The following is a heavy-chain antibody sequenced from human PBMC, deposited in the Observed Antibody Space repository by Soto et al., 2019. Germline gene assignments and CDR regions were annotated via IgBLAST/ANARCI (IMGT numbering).Heavy chain of an antibody. D-gene: IGHD3-16*01. J-gene: IGHJ3*02. Sequence: VASVKVSCKASGYTFTSYGISWVRQAPGQGLEWMGWISAYNGNTNYAQKLQGRVTMTTDTSTSTACMELRSLRSDDTAVYYCARGGWSYGSLRAFDIWGQGTMVTVSS. CDR3: ARGGWSYGSLRAFDI. CDR2: ISAYNGNT. V-gene: IGHV1-18*01. CDR1: GYTFTSYG.